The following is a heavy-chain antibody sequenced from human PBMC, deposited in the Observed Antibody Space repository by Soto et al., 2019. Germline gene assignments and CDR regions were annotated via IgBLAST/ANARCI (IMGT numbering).Heavy chain of an antibody. CDR2: IWYDGSNK. CDR3: AKGSAGSVRNWFDP. CDR1: GFTFSSYG. D-gene: IGHD6-25*01. Sequence: GGSLRLSCAASGFTFSSYGMHWVRQAPGKGLEWVAVIWYDGSNKYYADSVKGRFTISRDNSKNSLYLQMNSLRTADTALYYCAKGSAGSVRNWFDPWGQGTLVTVSS. V-gene: IGHV3-33*03. J-gene: IGHJ5*02.